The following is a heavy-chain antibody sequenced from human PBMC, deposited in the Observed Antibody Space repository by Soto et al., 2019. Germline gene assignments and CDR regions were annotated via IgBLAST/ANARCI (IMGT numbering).Heavy chain of an antibody. J-gene: IGHJ6*03. CDR2: INSDGSST. Sequence: EVQLVESGGGLVQPGGSLRLSCAASGFTFSHYWMHWVRQAPGKGLVWVSRINSDGSSTSYADSVKGRFTISRDNAKNTPYLQMNSLRAEDTAVYYCALKHSSSWAYYYYYMDVWGKGTTVTVSS. D-gene: IGHD6-13*01. V-gene: IGHV3-74*01. CDR3: ALKHSSSWAYYYYYMDV. CDR1: GFTFSHYW.